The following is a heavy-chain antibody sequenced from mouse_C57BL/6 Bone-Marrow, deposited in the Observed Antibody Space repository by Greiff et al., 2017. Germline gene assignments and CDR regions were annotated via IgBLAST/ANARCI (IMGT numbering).Heavy chain of an antibody. V-gene: IGHV1-18*01. D-gene: IGHD2-3*01. Sequence: EVKLQQSGPELVKPGASVKIPCKASGYTFADYNMDWVKQSHGKSLEWIGDINPNNGGTIYNQKFKGKATLTVDKSSSTAYMELRSLTSEDTVVYYCARYDGYYVPFAYGGQGTLVTVSA. CDR2: INPNNGGT. J-gene: IGHJ3*01. CDR1: GYTFADYN. CDR3: ARYDGYYVPFAY.